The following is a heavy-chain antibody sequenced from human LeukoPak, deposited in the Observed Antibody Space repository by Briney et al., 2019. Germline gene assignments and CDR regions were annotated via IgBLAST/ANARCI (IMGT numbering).Heavy chain of an antibody. Sequence: GASVKVSCKASGYTFTSYGISWVRQAPGQGLEWMGWINPNSRGTNYAQNFQGRVTMTRDTSISTAYMELTRLRSDDTAVYYCARDSYYDSSGYYSTYNWFDPWGQGTLVTVSS. D-gene: IGHD3-22*01. J-gene: IGHJ5*02. V-gene: IGHV1-2*02. CDR2: INPNSRGT. CDR3: ARDSYYDSSGYYSTYNWFDP. CDR1: GYTFTSYG.